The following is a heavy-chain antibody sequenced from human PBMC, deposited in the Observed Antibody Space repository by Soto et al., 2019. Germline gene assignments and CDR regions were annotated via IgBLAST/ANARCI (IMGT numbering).Heavy chain of an antibody. CDR1: GGTPSNSA. CDR2: IIPVFGLV. Sequence: QVHLVLRSGAEVKKPGSSVKVSCKASGGTPSNSAISWVRQAPGQGLEWMGGIIPVFGLVKYAQNFQGRVTITADESTNTAYMELRSLRPEDTAVYYCAGGRIVVVGSRAYYGMDVWGQGTTVAVSS. J-gene: IGHJ6*02. CDR3: AGGRIVVVGSRAYYGMDV. V-gene: IGHV1-69*01. D-gene: IGHD3-22*01.